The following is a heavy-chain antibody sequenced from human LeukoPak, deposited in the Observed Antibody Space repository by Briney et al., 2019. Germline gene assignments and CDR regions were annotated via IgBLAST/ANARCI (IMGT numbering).Heavy chain of an antibody. CDR2: ISWNSGSI. CDR1: GFTFDDYA. Sequence: GRSLRLSCAASGFTFDDYAMHWVRQAPGKGLEWVSGISWNSGSIGYADSVKGRFTISRDNAKNSLYLQMNSLGAEDTALYYCAKLAYSSGNYYFDYWGQGTLVTVSS. CDR3: AKLAYSSGNYYFDY. V-gene: IGHV3-9*01. J-gene: IGHJ4*02. D-gene: IGHD6-19*01.